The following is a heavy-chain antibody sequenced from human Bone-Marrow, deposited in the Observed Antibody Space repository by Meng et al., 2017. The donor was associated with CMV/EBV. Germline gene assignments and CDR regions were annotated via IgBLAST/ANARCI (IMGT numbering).Heavy chain of an antibody. D-gene: IGHD1-20*01. CDR2: IWYDGSNE. CDR3: AKSLNWNELDS. Sequence: GESLKISCAASGFTFSSYAMHWVRQAPGKGLEWVAVIWYDGSNEYYADSVKGRFTISRDNSKNTLYLQMNSLRVEDTAVYYCAKSLNWNELDSWGQGTLVTVSS. V-gene: IGHV3-33*08. CDR1: GFTFSSYA. J-gene: IGHJ4*02.